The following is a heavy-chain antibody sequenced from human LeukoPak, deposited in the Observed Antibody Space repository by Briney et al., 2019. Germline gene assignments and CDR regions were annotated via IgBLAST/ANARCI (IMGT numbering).Heavy chain of an antibody. V-gene: IGHV3-7*05. D-gene: IGHD3-22*01. CDR1: RFTFSNYW. Sequence: GGSLSLSCAASRFTFSNYWMSWVRQAPGKGLEWVANIKQDGSEKYYVDSVKGRFTISRDNAKNSLYLQMNTLRAEDTAVYYCARRRAVIPNTWFDLWGQGTLVTVSS. CDR2: IKQDGSEK. J-gene: IGHJ5*02. CDR3: ARRRAVIPNTWFDL.